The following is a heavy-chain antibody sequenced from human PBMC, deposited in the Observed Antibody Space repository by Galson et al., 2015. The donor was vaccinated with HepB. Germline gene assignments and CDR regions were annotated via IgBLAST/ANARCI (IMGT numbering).Heavy chain of an antibody. CDR3: ARGSITIFGVEHDAFDI. D-gene: IGHD3-3*01. J-gene: IGHJ3*02. CDR2: INPNSGGT. CDR1: GYTFTGYY. Sequence: SVKVSCKASGYTFTGYYMHWVRQAPGQGLEWMGWINPNSGGTNYAQKFQGRVTMTRDTSISTAYMELSRLRSDDTAVYYCARGSITIFGVEHDAFDIWGQGTMVTVSS. V-gene: IGHV1-2*02.